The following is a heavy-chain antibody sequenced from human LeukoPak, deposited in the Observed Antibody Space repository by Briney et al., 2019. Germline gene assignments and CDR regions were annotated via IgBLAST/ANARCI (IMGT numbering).Heavy chain of an antibody. CDR3: AKDIGYYYDSSGYPDY. J-gene: IGHJ4*02. V-gene: IGHV3-9*01. D-gene: IGHD3-22*01. Sequence: GGSLRLSCAASGFTFDDYAMHWVRQAPGKGLEWVSGISWNSGSIGYADSVKGRFTISRDNAKNSLYLQMNSLRAEDTALYYCAKDIGYYYDSSGYPDYWGQGTLVTVSS. CDR1: GFTFDDYA. CDR2: ISWNSGSI.